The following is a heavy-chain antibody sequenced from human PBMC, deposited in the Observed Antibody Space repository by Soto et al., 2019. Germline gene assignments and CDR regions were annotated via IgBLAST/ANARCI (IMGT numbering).Heavy chain of an antibody. CDR2: ISYDGSNK. CDR3: AKDYDSSWSDAFDI. CDR1: GFTFSSYG. D-gene: IGHD3-22*01. J-gene: IGHJ3*02. V-gene: IGHV3-30*18. Sequence: GGSLRLSCAASGFTFSSYGMHWVRQAPGKGLEWVAVISYDGSNKYYADSVKGRFTISRDNSKNTLYLQMNSLRAEDTAVYYCAKDYDSSWSDAFDIWGQGTMVTVSS.